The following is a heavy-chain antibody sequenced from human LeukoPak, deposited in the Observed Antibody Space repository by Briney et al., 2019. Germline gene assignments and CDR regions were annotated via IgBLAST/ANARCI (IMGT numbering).Heavy chain of an antibody. D-gene: IGHD6-6*01. CDR3: ARDHIGHSSSPIYRFDP. J-gene: IGHJ5*02. V-gene: IGHV4-59*01. CDR2: IYYSGST. CDR1: GGSISSYY. Sequence: SETLSLTCTVSGGSISSYYWSWIRQPPGKGLEWIGYIYYSGSTNYNPSLKSRVTISVDTSKNQFSLKLSSVTAADTAVYYCARDHIGHSSSPIYRFDPWGQGTLVTVSS.